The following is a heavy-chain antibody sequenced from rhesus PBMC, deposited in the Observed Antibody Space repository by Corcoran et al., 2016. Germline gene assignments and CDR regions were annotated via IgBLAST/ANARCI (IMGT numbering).Heavy chain of an antibody. CDR3: AGSAWNYTRFDV. D-gene: IGHD1-1*01. CDR2: IYGSGGHP. Sequence: QVQLQESGPGLVKPSETLPLTCAVSGASISSNYWSWIRQAPGKGLEWIGRIYGSGGHPNSNPSLKRRVTISIDTSKNQFSLKLSSVTAADTAVYYCAGSAWNYTRFDVWGAGVLVTVSS. CDR1: GASISSNY. J-gene: IGHJ5-1*01. V-gene: IGHV4S2*01.